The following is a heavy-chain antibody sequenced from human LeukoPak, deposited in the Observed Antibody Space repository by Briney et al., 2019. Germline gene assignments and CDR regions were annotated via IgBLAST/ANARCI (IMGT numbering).Heavy chain of an antibody. V-gene: IGHV4-4*07. Sequence: SETPSLTCTVSGGSISGYYWNWIRLPAGKGLEWVGRIYSSGSTHYNPSLKSRVTMSVDASKNQFTLNLNSVTAADTAVYYCARYTTSSERWFDPWGQGTLVIVSS. J-gene: IGHJ5*02. CDR2: IYSSGST. CDR3: ARYTTSSERWFDP. CDR1: GGSISGYY. D-gene: IGHD6-6*01.